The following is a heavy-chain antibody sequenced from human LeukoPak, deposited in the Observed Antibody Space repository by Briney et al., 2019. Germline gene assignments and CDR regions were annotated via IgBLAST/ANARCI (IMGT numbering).Heavy chain of an antibody. D-gene: IGHD6-13*01. CDR1: GYTFTSYY. CDR3: ARGRNPYSSSWTDY. Sequence: ASVKVSCNASGYTFTSYYINWVRQPTGQGLEWMGWMNPNSGNTGYAQKFQGRVTMTRNTSISTAYMELSSLRSEDTAVYYCARGRNPYSSSWTDYWGQGTLVTVSS. J-gene: IGHJ4*02. CDR2: MNPNSGNT. V-gene: IGHV1-8*01.